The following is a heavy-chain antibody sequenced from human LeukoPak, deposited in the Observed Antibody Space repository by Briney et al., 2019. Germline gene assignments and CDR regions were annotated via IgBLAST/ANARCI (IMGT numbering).Heavy chain of an antibody. CDR2: ISSSSSYI. CDR3: ARDPRAYSSGWYDYYYYGMDV. Sequence: PGGSLRLSCAASGFTFSSYSMNWVRQAPGKGLEWVSSISSSSSYIYYADSVKGRFTISRDNAKNSLYLQMNSLRAEDTAVYYCARDPRAYSSGWYDYYYYGMDVWGKGPRSPSPQ. D-gene: IGHD6-19*01. J-gene: IGHJ6*01. CDR1: GFTFSSYS. V-gene: IGHV3-21*01.